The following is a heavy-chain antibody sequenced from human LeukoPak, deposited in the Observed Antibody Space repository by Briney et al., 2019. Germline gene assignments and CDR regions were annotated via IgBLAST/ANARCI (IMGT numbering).Heavy chain of an antibody. CDR3: ARGATRRLGPARY. CDR1: GYTFTSYD. J-gene: IGHJ4*02. D-gene: IGHD1-1*01. CDR2: MNPNSGNT. V-gene: IGHV1-8*03. Sequence: GASVKVSCKASGYTFTSYDINWVRQATGQGLEWMGWMNPNSGNTGYARKFQGRVTITRNTSISTAYMELSSLRSEDTAVYYCARGATRRLGPARYWGQGTLVTVSS.